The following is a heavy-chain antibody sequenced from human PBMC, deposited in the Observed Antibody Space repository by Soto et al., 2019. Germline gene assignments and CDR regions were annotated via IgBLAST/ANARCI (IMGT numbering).Heavy chain of an antibody. V-gene: IGHV3-30*03. Sequence: QVQVVESGGNIVQPGTSLRLSCAASGFAFTNYGIHWVRQAPGKGLEWVAHISNDGSKKFYADSVKGRFTTSRDNSENTVYLQMTSLRPDDTAVFYCARDVAMPTGFGLCYWGQGTLVTVSS. CDR3: ARDVAMPTGFGLCY. J-gene: IGHJ4*02. CDR2: ISNDGSKK. D-gene: IGHD3-16*01. CDR1: GFAFTNYG.